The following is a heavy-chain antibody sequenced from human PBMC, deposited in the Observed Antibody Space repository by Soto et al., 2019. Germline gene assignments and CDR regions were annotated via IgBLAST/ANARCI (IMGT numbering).Heavy chain of an antibody. CDR3: ARDGSGYYWFDP. J-gene: IGHJ5*02. Sequence: LSLTCAVSGFSISSVYFWGWIRQPPGKGPEWLGSIYHSGTTYYNPSVKGRVTISVDTSKNQFSLKMSSVTAADTAVYYCARDGSGYYWFDPWGQGTLVTVSS. CDR2: IYHSGTT. D-gene: IGHD3-22*01. CDR1: GFSISSVYF. V-gene: IGHV4-38-2*02.